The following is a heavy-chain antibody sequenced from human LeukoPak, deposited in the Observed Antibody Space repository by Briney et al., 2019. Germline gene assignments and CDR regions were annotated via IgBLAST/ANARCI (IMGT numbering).Heavy chain of an antibody. J-gene: IGHJ4*02. CDR1: GGSFRGYY. V-gene: IGHV4-34*01. Sequence: SSETLSLTCAVYGGSFRGYYWSCIPPPPGKGREWRGEINHSGSTHYYHSLKSRLAISVDTSKNQFSLKLISVTAADAAVYYCARGVPRRYGSGSYLDYWGQGTLVTVSS. CDR2: INHSGST. D-gene: IGHD3-10*01. CDR3: ARGVPRRYGSGSYLDY.